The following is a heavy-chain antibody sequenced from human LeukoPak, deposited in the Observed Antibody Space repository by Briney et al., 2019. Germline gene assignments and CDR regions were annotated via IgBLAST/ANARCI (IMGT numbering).Heavy chain of an antibody. CDR2: ISSRGSSI. Sequence: PGGSLRLSCAASGFTFSTYEMDWVRQAPGKEQEWVSYISSRGSSIYYADSVKGRFTISRDNAKNSLYLQMSSLRVEDTAVYYCARGAAGGDFDYWGQGTLVTVSS. CDR3: ARGAAGGDFDY. CDR1: GFTFSTYE. J-gene: IGHJ4*02. D-gene: IGHD6-13*01. V-gene: IGHV3-48*03.